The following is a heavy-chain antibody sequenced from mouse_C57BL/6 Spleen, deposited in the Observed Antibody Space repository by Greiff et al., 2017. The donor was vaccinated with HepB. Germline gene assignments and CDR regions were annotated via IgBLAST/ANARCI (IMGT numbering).Heavy chain of an antibody. Sequence: QVQLKQSGPGLVQPSQSLSITCTVSGFSLTSYGVHWVRQSPGKGLEWLGVIWSGGSTDYNAAFISRLSISKDNSKSQVFFKMNSLQADDTAIYYCARKSLDGYYAREGFYAMDYWGQGTSVTVSS. V-gene: IGHV2-2*01. CDR3: ARKSLDGYYAREGFYAMDY. J-gene: IGHJ4*01. D-gene: IGHD2-3*01. CDR2: IWSGGST. CDR1: GFSLTSYG.